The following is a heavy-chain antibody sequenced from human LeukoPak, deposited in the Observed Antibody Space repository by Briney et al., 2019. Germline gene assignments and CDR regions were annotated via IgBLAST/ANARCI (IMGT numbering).Heavy chain of an antibody. CDR3: AKVRGERIAAASNY. Sequence: PGGSLRLSCVASGFTFSDSWMSWVRHVSGKGLEGVAQTDGEGSREKYVDSVKGRFTISRDNSKNTLYLQMNSLRAEDTAVYYCAKVRGERIAAASNYWGQGTLVTVSS. V-gene: IGHV3-7*03. J-gene: IGHJ4*02. CDR1: GFTFSDSW. CDR2: TDGEGSRE. D-gene: IGHD6-13*01.